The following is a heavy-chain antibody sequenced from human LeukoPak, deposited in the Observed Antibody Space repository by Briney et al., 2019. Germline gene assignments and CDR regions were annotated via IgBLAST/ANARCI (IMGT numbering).Heavy chain of an antibody. CDR2: ISSSRTFI. D-gene: IGHD6-19*01. V-gene: IGHV3-21*05. CDR3: ARGRPLLYSSGWSSDY. CDR1: GFTFSTYS. Sequence: PGGSLRLSCAASGFTFSTYSMNWVRQAPGKGLEWISYISSSRTFIWYADSVKGRFTISRDNSKNTLYLQANSLRAEDTAVYYCARGRPLLYSSGWSSDYWGQGALVTVSS. J-gene: IGHJ4*02.